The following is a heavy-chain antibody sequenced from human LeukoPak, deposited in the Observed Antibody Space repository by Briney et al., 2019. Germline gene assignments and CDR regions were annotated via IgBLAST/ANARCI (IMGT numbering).Heavy chain of an antibody. V-gene: IGHV3-48*02. CDR2: ISSTTSTI. CDR1: GFTFTNYG. Sequence: GRSPRLSCAASGFTFTNYGMNWVRQARGRGLEWVSYISSTTSTIYFADSVKGRFTISRDNAGNSLYLQMDSLRDEDTAVYFCARNPDWAYFDYWGQGALVTVSS. J-gene: IGHJ4*02. D-gene: IGHD3-9*01. CDR3: ARNPDWAYFDY.